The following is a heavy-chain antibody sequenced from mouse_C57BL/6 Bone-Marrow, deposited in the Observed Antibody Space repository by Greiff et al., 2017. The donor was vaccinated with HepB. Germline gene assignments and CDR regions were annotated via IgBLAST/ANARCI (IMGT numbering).Heavy chain of an antibody. CDR1: GFTFTDYY. CDR3: VKALTGKGSFAY. CDR2: IRNKANGYTT. V-gene: IGHV7-4*01. J-gene: IGHJ3*01. D-gene: IGHD4-1*01. Sequence: EVQGVDSGGGLVQPGASLRLSCAASGFTFTDYYMSWVRQPPGKAPEWLALIRNKANGYTTEYTASVKGRFTISRDNSQNILYLQMNTLRAEDSATYYCVKALTGKGSFAYWGQGTLVTVSA.